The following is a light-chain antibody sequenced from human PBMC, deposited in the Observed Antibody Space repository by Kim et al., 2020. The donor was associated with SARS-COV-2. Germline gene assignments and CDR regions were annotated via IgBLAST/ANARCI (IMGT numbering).Light chain of an antibody. CDR2: TYN. J-gene: IGLJ3*02. Sequence: ELTQPLSASGTPGQRVTISCSGSSSNIGRNTVNWFQQLPGTTPKLLINTYNQRPSGVPDRFSGSKSGTSASLTISGLQSEDEADYYCAAWDDSLIGRVFGGGTQLTVL. V-gene: IGLV1-44*01. CDR3: AAWDDSLIGRV. CDR1: SSNIGRNT.